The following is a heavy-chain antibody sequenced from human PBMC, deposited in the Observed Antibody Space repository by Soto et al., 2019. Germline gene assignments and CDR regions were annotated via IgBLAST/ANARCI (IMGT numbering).Heavy chain of an antibody. V-gene: IGHV3-64*01. J-gene: IGHJ4*02. CDR2: INSNGRST. D-gene: IGHD2-8*01. CDR3: ARDRCTNGVCYAPSDY. CDR1: GFTFSTYA. Sequence: EVQLVESGGGLVQPGGSLRLSCATSGFTFSTYAMHWVRQAPGKGLEYVSAINSNGRSTYYANSVKGRFTISRDNSKNTLYLQMDSLRAEDMAVYYCARDRCTNGVCYAPSDYWGQGTLVTVSS.